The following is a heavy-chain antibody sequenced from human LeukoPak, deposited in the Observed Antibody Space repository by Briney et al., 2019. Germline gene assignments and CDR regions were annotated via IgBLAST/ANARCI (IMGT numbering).Heavy chain of an antibody. Sequence: SETLSLTCTVSGDSISTTYWSWIRHSPGKGLEWIGYVSDTGSPDYSPSLKSRVTISADTSKNKIFLILASVTAADTAVYYCATGTMTTVTDWGQGTLVTVSS. V-gene: IGHV4-59*01. CDR3: ATGTMTTVTD. J-gene: IGHJ4*02. D-gene: IGHD4-17*01. CDR2: VSDTGSP. CDR1: GDSISTTY.